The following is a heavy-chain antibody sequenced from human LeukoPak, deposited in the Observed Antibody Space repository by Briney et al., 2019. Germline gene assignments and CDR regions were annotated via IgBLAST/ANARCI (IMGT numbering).Heavy chain of an antibody. V-gene: IGHV3-7*01. CDR3: ARGAHQSGSYDADGSPSRTRSYYMDV. Sequence: GGSLRLSCAASGFTFSDYYMSWIRQAPGKGLEWVANIKQDGSEKYYVDSVKGRFTISRDNAKNSLYLQMNSLRAEDTAVYYCARGAHQSGSYDADGSPSRTRSYYMDVWGKGTTVTISS. CDR2: IKQDGSEK. J-gene: IGHJ6*03. D-gene: IGHD1-26*01. CDR1: GFTFSDYY.